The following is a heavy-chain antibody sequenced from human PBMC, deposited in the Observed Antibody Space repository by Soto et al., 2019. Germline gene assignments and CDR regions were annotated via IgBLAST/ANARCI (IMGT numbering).Heavy chain of an antibody. CDR3: AKGYGSYTKCSLDS. D-gene: IGHD3-16*02. V-gene: IGHV3-23*01. CDR2: ISATGDTT. J-gene: IGHJ4*02. Sequence: SFRLSYAASGFTFNDFAINWVRQAPVKGLELVSVISATGDTTYNADSVKGRFTISRDNSKNTAYLQMNSLRVEDTALYYCAKGYGSYTKCSLDSRGQGTWVTVYS. CDR1: GFTFNDFA.